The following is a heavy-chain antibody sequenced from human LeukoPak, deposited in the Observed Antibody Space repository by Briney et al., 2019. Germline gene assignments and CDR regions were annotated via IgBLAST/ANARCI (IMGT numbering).Heavy chain of an antibody. CDR1: GGSISSYY. D-gene: IGHD2-2*03. CDR3: ARLDIVVVPAALDP. Sequence: PSETLSLTCTVSGGSISSYYWSWIRQPPGKGLEWIGYIYYSGSTNYNPSLKSRVTISVDTSKNQFSLKLSSVTAADTAVYYCARLDIVVVPAALDPWGQGTLVTVSS. J-gene: IGHJ5*02. CDR2: IYYSGST. V-gene: IGHV4-59*01.